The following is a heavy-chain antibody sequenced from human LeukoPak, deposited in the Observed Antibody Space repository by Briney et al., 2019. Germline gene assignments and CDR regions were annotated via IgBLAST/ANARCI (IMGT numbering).Heavy chain of an antibody. CDR3: TKDTSVGATPYYFDY. Sequence: PGGSLRLSCAASGFTFDDYAMHWVRQAPGKGLEWVSGVTWNSDTIGYADSVMGRFTISRDNAKNSLYLQMNSLRAEDTALYYCTKDTSVGATPYYFDYWRQGTLVTVSS. J-gene: IGHJ4*02. V-gene: IGHV3-9*01. CDR2: VTWNSDTI. CDR1: GFTFDDYA. D-gene: IGHD1-26*01.